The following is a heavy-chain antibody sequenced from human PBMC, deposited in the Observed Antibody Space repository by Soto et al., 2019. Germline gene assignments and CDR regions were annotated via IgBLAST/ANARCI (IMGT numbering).Heavy chain of an antibody. J-gene: IGHJ4*02. CDR1: GLTVSTNY. CDR3: ASVGYCSTTTCPPA. D-gene: IGHD2-2*01. CDR2: IYRGGNT. V-gene: IGHV3-53*01. Sequence: LRLSCAASGLTVSTNYMTWVRQAPGKGLEWVSVIYRGGNTYHADSVQGRFSISRDNSKNTVDLQMNNLRAKDTAMYYCASVGYCSTTTCPPAWGQGTLVTVSS.